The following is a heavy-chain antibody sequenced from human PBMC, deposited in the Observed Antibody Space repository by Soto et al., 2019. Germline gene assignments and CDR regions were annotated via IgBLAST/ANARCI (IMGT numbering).Heavy chain of an antibody. D-gene: IGHD3-3*01. V-gene: IGHV1-46*01. CDR1: GYTFTSYY. CDR2: INPSGGST. Sequence: ASVKVSCKASGYTFTSYYMHWVRQAPGQGLEWMGIINPSGGSTSYAQKFQGRVTMTRDTSTSTVYMGLSSLRSEDTAVYYCARDPIYYDFWSGSDGAFDIWGQGTMVTVSS. CDR3: ARDPIYYDFWSGSDGAFDI. J-gene: IGHJ3*02.